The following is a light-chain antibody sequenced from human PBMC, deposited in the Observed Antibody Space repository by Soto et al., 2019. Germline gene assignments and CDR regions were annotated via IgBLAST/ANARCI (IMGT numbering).Light chain of an antibody. CDR1: SSNIGSNY. Sequence: QSVLTQPPSASGTPGLRVTISCSGSSSNIGSNYVYWYQHLPWTSHKLLIYSNNQLPSGVPDRFSGYKSGTSASLAISGLRSEDEADYYCAARDDSLTXYYVVGTGTKVXV. J-gene: IGLJ1*01. V-gene: IGLV1-47*02. CDR2: SNN. CDR3: AARDDSLTXYYV.